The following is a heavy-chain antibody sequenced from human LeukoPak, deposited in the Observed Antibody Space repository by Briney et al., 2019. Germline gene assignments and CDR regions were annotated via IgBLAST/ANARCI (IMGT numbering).Heavy chain of an antibody. D-gene: IGHD3-10*01. Sequence: SETLSLTCAVYGGSFSGYYWSWIRQPPGKGLEWIGEINHSGSTNYNPSLKSRVTISVDTSKNQFSLKLSSVTAADTAVYYCARDLSVLLWFGELLGRWFDPWGQGTLVTVSS. CDR1: GGSFSGYY. J-gene: IGHJ5*02. CDR3: ARDLSVLLWFGELLGRWFDP. V-gene: IGHV4-34*01. CDR2: INHSGST.